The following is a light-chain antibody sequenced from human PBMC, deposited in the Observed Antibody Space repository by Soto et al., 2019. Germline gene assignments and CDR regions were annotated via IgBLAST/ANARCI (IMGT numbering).Light chain of an antibody. V-gene: IGKV3-15*01. Sequence: EIVLTQSPGTLSLSPGERATLSCRASQSVSSSYLAWYQQKPGQAPRLLIYDASARATGIPARFSGSGSGTEFTLTISSLQSEDFAVYYCQQYNNWPFTFGGGTKVEI. CDR2: DAS. CDR1: QSVSSSY. CDR3: QQYNNWPFT. J-gene: IGKJ4*01.